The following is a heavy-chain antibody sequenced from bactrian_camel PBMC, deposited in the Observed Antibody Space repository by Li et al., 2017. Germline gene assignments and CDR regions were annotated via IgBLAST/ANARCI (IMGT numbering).Heavy chain of an antibody. V-gene: IGHV3S54*01. D-gene: IGHD2*01. Sequence: HVQLVESGGGSAQAGGTLRLTCTSSAYFYEMNCMAWFRQAPGKEREGVAAIYIGGDNRYYGDSVKGRFTVSRGDGGNTLMLQMTGLKLEDSAMYYCAAGGSPFRCPTPQVDSGYWGQGTQVTVS. CDR3: AAGGSPFRCPTPQVDSGY. J-gene: IGHJ6*01. CDR1: AYFYEMNC. CDR2: IYIGGDNR.